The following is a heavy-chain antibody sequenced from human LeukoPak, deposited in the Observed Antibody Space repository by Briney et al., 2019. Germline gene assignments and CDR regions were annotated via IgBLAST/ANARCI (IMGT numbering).Heavy chain of an antibody. CDR1: GFTFSNYG. CDR2: IRYDGSNK. CDR3: AKDTQYYDFWSGYYPYFDY. Sequence: GGSLRLSCAASGFTFSNYGMHWVRQAPGKGLEWVAFIRYDGSNKYYADSVKGRFTISRDNSKNTLYLQMNSLRAEDTAVYYCAKDTQYYDFWSGYYPYFDYWGQGTLVTVSS. V-gene: IGHV3-30*02. D-gene: IGHD3-3*01. J-gene: IGHJ4*02.